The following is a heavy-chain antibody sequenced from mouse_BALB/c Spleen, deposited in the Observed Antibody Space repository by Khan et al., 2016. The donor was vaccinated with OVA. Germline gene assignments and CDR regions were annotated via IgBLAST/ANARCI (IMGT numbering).Heavy chain of an antibody. V-gene: IGHV3-6*01. D-gene: IGHD3-1*01. CDR2: IRYDGDS. CDR1: GYSITSGYF. J-gene: IGHJ3*01. Sequence: EVQLQESGPGLVKPSQSLSLTCSVTGYSITSGYFWNWIRQFPGNQLEWMGYIRYDGDSNYNPSLKNRISITRDTSKNQFFLKLNSVTPEDTATVYCARGGSSGPAWFAYWGQGTLVTVSP. CDR3: ARGGSSGPAWFAY.